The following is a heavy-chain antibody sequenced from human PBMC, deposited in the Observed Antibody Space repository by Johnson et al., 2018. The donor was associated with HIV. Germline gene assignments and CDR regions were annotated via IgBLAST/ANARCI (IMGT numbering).Heavy chain of an antibody. Sequence: VKLVESGGGLVQPGGSLRLSCAASGFTFSSYWMSWVRQAPGKGLEWVANIKQDGNEKYYVDSVKGRFTISRDNAKNSLYLQMNSLRAEDTAVYYCASRLWFGDVSAFDIWGQGTMVTVSS. CDR2: IKQDGNEK. CDR3: ASRLWFGDVSAFDI. D-gene: IGHD3-10*01. CDR1: GFTFSSYW. V-gene: IGHV3-7*01. J-gene: IGHJ3*02.